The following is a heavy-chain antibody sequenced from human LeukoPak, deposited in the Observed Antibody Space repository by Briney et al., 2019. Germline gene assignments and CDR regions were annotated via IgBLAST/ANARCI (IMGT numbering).Heavy chain of an antibody. CDR2: INGDGSTT. CDR1: GFTFSSYW. CDR3: ARDGSGTTPLDY. D-gene: IGHD1-7*01. J-gene: IGHJ4*02. Sequence: PGGSLRLSCAASGFTFSSYWMYWVRQAPGKGLVSVSRINGDGSTTSYADSVKVRFTISRDNAKNTLYLQVNSLRAEDTAVYYCARDGSGTTPLDYWGQGTPVTVSS. V-gene: IGHV3-74*01.